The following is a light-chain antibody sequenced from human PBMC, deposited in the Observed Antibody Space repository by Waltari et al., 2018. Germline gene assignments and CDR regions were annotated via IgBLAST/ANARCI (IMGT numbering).Light chain of an antibody. CDR1: QSIITNY. Sequence: EIVLTQSPGTLSLSPGERATLPCRSSQSIITNYLAWYQQKPGQAPRILISGASSRAPGIPDRFSGSGSGTDFTLNIRRLEPEDSAVYYCQQYGRSPPTFGQGTKVEIK. CDR2: GAS. J-gene: IGKJ1*01. V-gene: IGKV3-20*01. CDR3: QQYGRSPPT.